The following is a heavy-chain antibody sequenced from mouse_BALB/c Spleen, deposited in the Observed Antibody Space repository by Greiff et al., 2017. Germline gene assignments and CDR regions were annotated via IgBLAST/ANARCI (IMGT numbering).Heavy chain of an antibody. Sequence: EVMLVESGGGLVKPGGSLKLSCAASGFTFSSYAMSWVRQTPEKRLEWVASISSGGSTYYPDSVKGRFTISRDNARNILYLQMSSLRSEDTAMYYCARGGLRYFDYWGPGTTLTVSS. V-gene: IGHV5-6-5*01. D-gene: IGHD3-1*01. CDR3: ARGGLRYFDY. CDR1: GFTFSSYA. J-gene: IGHJ2*01. CDR2: ISSGGST.